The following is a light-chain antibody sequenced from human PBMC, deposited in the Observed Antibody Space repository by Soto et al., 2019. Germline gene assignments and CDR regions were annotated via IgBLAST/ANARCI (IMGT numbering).Light chain of an antibody. CDR2: DAS. CDR1: QSVRSF. J-gene: IGKJ4*01. Sequence: EIVLTQSPATLSLSPGERATLSCRASQSVRSFLAWYRQKPGQAPRLLIYDASNRATCVPGRFSGSGSGTDFTLTISSLEPEDFAVYYCQQRSSWPPALSFGGGTKVE. CDR3: QQRSSWPPALS. V-gene: IGKV3-11*01.